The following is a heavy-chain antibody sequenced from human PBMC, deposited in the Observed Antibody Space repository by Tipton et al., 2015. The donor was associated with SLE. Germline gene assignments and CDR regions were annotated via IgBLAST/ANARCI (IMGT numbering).Heavy chain of an antibody. Sequence: TLSLTCTVSGGSISSYYWSRIRQPPGKGLEWIGYIYYSGSTNYNPSLKSRVTISVDTSKNQFSLKLSSVTAADTAVYYCARGAITPIPFDPWGQGTLVTVSS. D-gene: IGHD2-15*01. CDR1: GGSISSYY. V-gene: IGHV4-59*01. J-gene: IGHJ5*02. CDR3: ARGAITPIPFDP. CDR2: IYYSGST.